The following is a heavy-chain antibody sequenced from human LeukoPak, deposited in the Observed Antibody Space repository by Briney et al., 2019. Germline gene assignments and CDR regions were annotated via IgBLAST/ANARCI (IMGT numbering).Heavy chain of an antibody. V-gene: IGHV4-59*12. CDR3: ARRRLLNAFDI. CDR2: IYYSGST. J-gene: IGHJ3*02. CDR1: GGSISSYY. Sequence: SETLSLTCTVSGGSISSYYWSWIRQPPGKGLEWIGYIYYSGSTNYNPSLKSRVTISVDRSKNQFSLKLSSVTAADTAVYYCARRRLLNAFDIWGQGTMVTVSS. D-gene: IGHD1-26*01.